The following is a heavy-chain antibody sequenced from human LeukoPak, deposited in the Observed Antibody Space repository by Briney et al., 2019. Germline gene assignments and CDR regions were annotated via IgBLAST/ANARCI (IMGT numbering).Heavy chain of an antibody. CDR2: IYYSGST. J-gene: IGHJ4*02. V-gene: IGHV4-59*12. Sequence: SETLSLTCTVSGGSISSYYWSWIRQPPGKGLEWIGYIYYSGSTIYNPSLKSRVTISVDTSKNQFSLKLSSVTAADTAVYYCARDPLLEWEPSDYWGQGTLVTVSS. CDR1: GGSISSYY. D-gene: IGHD1-26*01. CDR3: ARDPLLEWEPSDY.